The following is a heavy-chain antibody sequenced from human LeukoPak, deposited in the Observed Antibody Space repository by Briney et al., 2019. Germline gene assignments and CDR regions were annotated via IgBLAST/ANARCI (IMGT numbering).Heavy chain of an antibody. J-gene: IGHJ4*02. CDR3: ARVQPDWTSVALDY. Sequence: PGGSLRLSCAASGFTFSSYWMSWVRQAPGKGLEWVSVIYSGGSTYYADSVKGRFTISRDNSKNTLYLQMNSLRAEDTAVYYCARVQPDWTSVALDYWGQGTLVTVSS. CDR1: GFTFSSYW. V-gene: IGHV3-53*01. CDR2: IYSGGST. D-gene: IGHD3/OR15-3a*01.